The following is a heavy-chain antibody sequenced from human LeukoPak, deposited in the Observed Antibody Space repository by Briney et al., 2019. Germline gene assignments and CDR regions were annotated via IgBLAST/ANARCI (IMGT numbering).Heavy chain of an antibody. CDR2: INPNSGGA. J-gene: IGHJ3*02. V-gene: IGHV1-2*06. D-gene: IGHD1-26*01. CDR1: GYTFTGHY. CDR3: ARDREVGFTDDAFDI. Sequence: ASVKVSCKASGYTFTGHYMHWVRQAPGQGLEWMGRINPNSGGANYAQKFQGRVTMTRDTSISTAYMELSGLRSDDTAVYYCARDREVGFTDDAFDIWGQGTRVIVSS.